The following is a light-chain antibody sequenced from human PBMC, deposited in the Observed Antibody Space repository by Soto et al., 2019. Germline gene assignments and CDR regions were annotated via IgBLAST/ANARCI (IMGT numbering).Light chain of an antibody. V-gene: IGKV3-15*01. CDR1: QSVSSN. Sequence: TLSVSPGERATLSCRASQSVSSNLAWYQQKPGQAPRLLIYGASTRATGIPARFSGSGSGTEFTLTISSLQSEDFAVYYCQQYNNWPETFGQGTKVDIK. CDR3: QQYNNWPET. J-gene: IGKJ1*01. CDR2: GAS.